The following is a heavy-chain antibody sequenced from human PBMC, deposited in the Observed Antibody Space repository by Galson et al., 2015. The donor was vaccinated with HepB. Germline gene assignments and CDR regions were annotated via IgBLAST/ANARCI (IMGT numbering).Heavy chain of an antibody. CDR2: IGSNLDGGTQ. Sequence: SLRLSCAASGFTFTNAWMSWVRQAPGKWLEWVGRIGSNLDGGTQDYAAPVKGRFIISRDDSKNTLFLQMNRLKTEDTAMYFCTTVDLSFGYGDEVDWGQGTLVTVSS. V-gene: IGHV3-15*04. D-gene: IGHD4-17*01. CDR1: GFTFTNAW. J-gene: IGHJ4*02. CDR3: TTVDLSFGYGDEVD.